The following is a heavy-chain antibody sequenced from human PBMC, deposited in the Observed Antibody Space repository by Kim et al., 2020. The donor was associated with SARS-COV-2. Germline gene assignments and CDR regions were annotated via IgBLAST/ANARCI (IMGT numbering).Heavy chain of an antibody. Sequence: ESLKISCKGSGYSFTNYWITWVRQIPGKGLEWMGKITPSGSYTTYSPSFQGHVTISVDKSISTAYMQWRSLQASDSAIYYCARHLPGSCTGYHFDSWGQGTLVTVSS. V-gene: IGHV5-10-1*01. J-gene: IGHJ4*02. CDR2: ITPSGSYT. CDR3: ARHLPGSCTGYHFDS. D-gene: IGHD2-8*02. CDR1: GYSFTNYW.